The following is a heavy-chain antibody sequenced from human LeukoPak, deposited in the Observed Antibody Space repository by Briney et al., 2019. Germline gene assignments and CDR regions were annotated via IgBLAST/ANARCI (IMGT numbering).Heavy chain of an antibody. V-gene: IGHV4-39*01. CDR1: GGAISGSPYY. Sequence: SETLSLTCTVSGGAISGSPYYWGWIRQPPGKGLEWIGSTSYSGSTYYNPSLKSRVTICVDTSKNQFSLKLTSVTAADTAVYYCARAYSSGWYNDFDPWGQGTLVIVSS. J-gene: IGHJ5*02. CDR3: ARAYSSGWYNDFDP. D-gene: IGHD6-19*01. CDR2: TSYSGST.